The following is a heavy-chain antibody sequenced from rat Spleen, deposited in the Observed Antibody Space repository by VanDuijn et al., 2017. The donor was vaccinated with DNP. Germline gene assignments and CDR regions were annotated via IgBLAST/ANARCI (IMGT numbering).Heavy chain of an antibody. V-gene: IGHV2-19*01. CDR3: TRSSTYYGYNPFVY. D-gene: IGHD1-9*01. CDR1: GFSLTDYS. CDR2: IRANGIT. J-gene: IGHJ3*01. Sequence: QVQLKESGPGLVQPSQTLSLTCTVSGFSLTDYSVHWVRQPPGKGLEWLGRIRANGITDYNSGLKSRLSISRDTSKSQVFLKMNSLQTEDTAIYFCTRSSTYYGYNPFVYWGQGTLVTVSS.